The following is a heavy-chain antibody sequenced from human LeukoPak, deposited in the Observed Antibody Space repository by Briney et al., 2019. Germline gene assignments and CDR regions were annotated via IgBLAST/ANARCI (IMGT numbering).Heavy chain of an antibody. V-gene: IGHV3-7*01. J-gene: IGHJ3*02. CDR1: GFSFSNYW. CDR2: INQDGSRK. D-gene: IGHD4-23*01. CDR3: AKDDAVGKGWDAFDI. Sequence: GSLRLSCAASGFSFSNYWINWVRQAPGKGLEWVANINQDGSRKQYVDSVKGRFTISRDNAKNSLYLQLNSLRVDDTAVYYCAKDDAVGKGWDAFDIWGQGTSVTVSS.